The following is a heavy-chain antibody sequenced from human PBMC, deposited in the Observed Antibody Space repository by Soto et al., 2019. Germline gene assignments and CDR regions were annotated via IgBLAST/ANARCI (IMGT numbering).Heavy chain of an antibody. D-gene: IGHD3-3*01. J-gene: IGHJ4*02. CDR1: GFTFSSYG. V-gene: IGHV3-30*18. CDR3: AKGPPLDYDFLVSGFDY. CDR2: ISYDGSNK. Sequence: GGSLRLSCAASGFTFSSYGMHWVRQAPGKGLEWVAVISYDGSNKYYADSVKGRFTISRDNSKNTLYLQMNSLRAEDTAVYYCAKGPPLDYDFLVSGFDYWGQGTLVTVSS.